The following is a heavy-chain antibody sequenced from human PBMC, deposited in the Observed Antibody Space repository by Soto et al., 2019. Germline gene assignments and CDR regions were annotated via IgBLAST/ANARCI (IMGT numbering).Heavy chain of an antibody. CDR1: GGSISSSSYY. CDR2: IHYGGST. CDR3: ARGLGP. J-gene: IGHJ5*02. D-gene: IGHD3-10*01. Sequence: PSETLSLTCTVSGGSISSSSYYWGWIRQPPGKGLEWVGYIHYGGSTSYNPSLKIRVTISLDRSKNQFSLRLNSVTAADTAVYYCARGLGPWGQGTLVTVSS. V-gene: IGHV4-61*05.